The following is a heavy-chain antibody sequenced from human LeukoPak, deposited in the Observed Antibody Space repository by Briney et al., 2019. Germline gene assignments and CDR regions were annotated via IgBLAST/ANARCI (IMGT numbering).Heavy chain of an antibody. Sequence: PGGSLRLSCAASGFTFSSFAMTWVRQAPGKGLEWVSVISGSGGRTYYADSVKGRFTLSRDSSNNTLSLEMSSLRAEDTAVYYCAREGTYYDSSGYYVSWGQGTWSPSPQ. CDR1: GFTFSSFA. V-gene: IGHV3-23*01. CDR3: AREGTYYDSSGYYVS. J-gene: IGHJ5*02. CDR2: ISGSGGRT. D-gene: IGHD3-22*01.